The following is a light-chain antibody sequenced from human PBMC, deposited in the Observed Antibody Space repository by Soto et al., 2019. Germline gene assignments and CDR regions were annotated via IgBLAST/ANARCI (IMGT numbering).Light chain of an antibody. Sequence: DIQMTQSPPSLSASVGDRVTITCQASQAIGSSLNWFQHKPGKAPNLVIYDASNLEIGVPSRFSGSGSGTDFTFTITSLRPEDIATYYCQKSDHLPLFGPGTKVESK. V-gene: IGKV1-33*01. CDR3: QKSDHLPL. CDR1: QAIGSS. CDR2: DAS. J-gene: IGKJ3*01.